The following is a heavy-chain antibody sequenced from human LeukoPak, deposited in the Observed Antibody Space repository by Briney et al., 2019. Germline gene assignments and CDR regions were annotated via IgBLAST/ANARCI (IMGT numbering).Heavy chain of an antibody. V-gene: IGHV3-23*01. D-gene: IGHD3-10*01. Sequence: TGGSLRLSCAASGFTFSSSAMSWVRRAPGKGLEWVSTISVSGGSTYYADSVKGRFTISRDNSKNTLYLQMNSLRAEDSAVYYCAREKRSGVDAFDIWGQGTMVTVSS. CDR3: AREKRSGVDAFDI. CDR2: ISVSGGST. J-gene: IGHJ3*02. CDR1: GFTFSSSA.